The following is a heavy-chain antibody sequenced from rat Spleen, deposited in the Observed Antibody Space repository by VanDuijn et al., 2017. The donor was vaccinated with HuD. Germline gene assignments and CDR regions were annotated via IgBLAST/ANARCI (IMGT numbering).Heavy chain of an antibody. CDR2: IWGDGST. CDR1: GFSLSNYG. J-gene: IGHJ2*01. Sequence: QVQLKESGPGLVLPSQTLSLTCTVSGFSLSNYGVIWVRQPPGKGLEWMGGIWGDGSTKYNSVLKSRLSISRDTSKSQVFLKMNSLQTEDTATYYCARDLYGGYTDYWGQGVMVTVSS. D-gene: IGHD1-11*01. V-gene: IGHV2-13*01. CDR3: ARDLYGGYTDY.